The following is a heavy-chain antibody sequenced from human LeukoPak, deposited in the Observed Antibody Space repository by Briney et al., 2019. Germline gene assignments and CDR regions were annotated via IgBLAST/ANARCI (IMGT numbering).Heavy chain of an antibody. CDR2: IYYSGST. D-gene: IGHD3-22*01. CDR3: ARPDSSGYSLDY. J-gene: IGHJ4*02. V-gene: IGHV4-39*01. Sequence: PSETLSLTCTVSGGSISSSSYYWGWLRQPPGKGLEWIGSIYYSGSTYYNPSLKSRVTISVDTSKNQFSLKLSSVTAADTAVYYCARPDSSGYSLDYWGQGTLVTVSS. CDR1: GGSISSSSYY.